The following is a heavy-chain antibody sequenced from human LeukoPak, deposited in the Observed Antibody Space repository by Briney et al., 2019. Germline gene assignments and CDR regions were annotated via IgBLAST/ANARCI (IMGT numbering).Heavy chain of an antibody. CDR2: INPNSGGT. J-gene: IGHJ4*02. CDR3: ARADTVMVSLYFDY. V-gene: IGHV1-2*02. D-gene: IGHD5-18*01. CDR1: GYTFTCYY. Sequence: ASVKVSCKASGYTFTCYYMHWGRQAPGQGLEWMGWINPNSGGTNYAQKFQGRVTMTRDTSISTAYMELSRLRSDDTAVYYCARADTVMVSLYFDYWGQGTLVTVSS.